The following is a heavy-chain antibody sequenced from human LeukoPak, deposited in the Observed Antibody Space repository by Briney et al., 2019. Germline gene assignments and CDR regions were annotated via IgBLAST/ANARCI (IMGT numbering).Heavy chain of an antibody. J-gene: IGHJ3*02. V-gene: IGHV3-48*04. CDR3: ARAGHVITMIVVLDAFDI. D-gene: IGHD3-22*01. CDR2: ISSSGSTI. CDR1: GFTFSSYG. Sequence: GGSLRLSCAASGFTFSSYGMNWVRQAPGKGLEWVSYISSSGSTIYYADSVKGRFTISRDNAKSSLYLQMNTLRAEDTAVYYCARAGHVITMIVVLDAFDIWGQGTMVTVSS.